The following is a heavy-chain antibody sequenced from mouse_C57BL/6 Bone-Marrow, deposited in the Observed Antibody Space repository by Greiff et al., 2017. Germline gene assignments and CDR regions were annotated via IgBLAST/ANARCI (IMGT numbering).Heavy chain of an antibody. CDR2: LSSCGSYT. CDR1: RFTFSSYG. Sequence: EVQGVESGGDLVKPVGSLQLSCAASRFTFSSYGMSFVRPTPDKRLACVSTLSSCGSYTSYPAPVKGRFTISRDNAKNTLYLQMSSLKSEDTAMYYCARHGGLRPRDYWGQGTTLT. V-gene: IGHV5-6*01. J-gene: IGHJ2*01. D-gene: IGHD2-4*01. CDR3: ARHGGLRPRDY.